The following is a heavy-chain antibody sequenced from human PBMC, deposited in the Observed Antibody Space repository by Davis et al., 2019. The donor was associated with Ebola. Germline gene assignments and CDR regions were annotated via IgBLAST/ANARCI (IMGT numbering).Heavy chain of an antibody. CDR2: INPNSGGT. CDR3: ARARTRTVVSYHYYYGMDV. Sequence: ASVKVSCKASGYTFTGYYMHWVRQAPGQGLEWMGWINPNSGGTNYAQKFQGRVTMTRDTSISTAYMELSRLRSDDTAVYYCARARTRTVVSYHYYYGMDVWGQGTTVTVSS. V-gene: IGHV1-2*02. CDR1: GYTFTGYY. D-gene: IGHD1-14*01. J-gene: IGHJ6*02.